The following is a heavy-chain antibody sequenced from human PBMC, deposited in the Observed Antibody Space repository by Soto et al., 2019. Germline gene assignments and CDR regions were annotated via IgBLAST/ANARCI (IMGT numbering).Heavy chain of an antibody. D-gene: IGHD3-16*01. J-gene: IGHJ5*02. CDR3: ANLTAGRAGDT. CDR1: GDSISNKNYH. Sequence: SEPRSLACTVSGDSISNKNYHWGWTRQPPGKGLEWIGPVYSNGHTYYNPSPKSRLAMAVDTSKNQFSLSLISVTAGDTAVYVFANLTAGRAGDTWAQEALFPVS. V-gene: IGHV4-39*01. CDR2: VYSNGHT.